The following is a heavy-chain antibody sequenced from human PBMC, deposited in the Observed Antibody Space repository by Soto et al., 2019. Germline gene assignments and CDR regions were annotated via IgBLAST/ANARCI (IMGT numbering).Heavy chain of an antibody. J-gene: IGHJ4*02. Sequence: QVQLVQSGAEVKKPGSSVKVSCKASGGTFSSYTISWVRQAPGQGLEWMGRIIPILGIANYAQKFQGRVTITADKSSSTAYMELSRLRSEDTAVYYCARQLGYCSSTSCSNVFDYWGQGPLVTVSS. CDR1: GGTFSSYT. CDR3: ARQLGYCSSTSCSNVFDY. D-gene: IGHD2-2*01. CDR2: IIPILGIA. V-gene: IGHV1-69*02.